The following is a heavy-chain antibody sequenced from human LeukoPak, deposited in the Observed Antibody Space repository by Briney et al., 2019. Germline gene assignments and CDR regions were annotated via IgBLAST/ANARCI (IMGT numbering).Heavy chain of an antibody. V-gene: IGHV3-30*02. J-gene: IGHJ4*02. CDR2: IQYDGSNK. CDR1: GFIFRTYC. D-gene: IGHD6-13*01. Sequence: GGSLRLACAASGFIFRTYCMHWVRHPPGKWLEWVAYIQYDGSNKQYADSVKGRFSISRDNSNHILYLQMNSLRGEDTAVYYCARSRYSSSWYPFGFIWGKGTLVTVSS. CDR3: ARSRYSSSWYPFGFI.